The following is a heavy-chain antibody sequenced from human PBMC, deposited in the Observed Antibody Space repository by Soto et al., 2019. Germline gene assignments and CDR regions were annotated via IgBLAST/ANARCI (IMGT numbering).Heavy chain of an antibody. V-gene: IGHV3-23*01. J-gene: IGHJ4*02. D-gene: IGHD3-22*01. CDR3: AKVGSSGYLTKKDH. CDR2: ISGSGGST. CDR1: GFTFSSYA. Sequence: GGSLRLSCAASGFTFSSYAMSWVRQAPGKGPEWVSAISGSGGSTYYADSVKGRFTISRDNSKNTLYLQMNSLRAEDTAVYYCAKVGSSGYLTKKDHWGQGTLVTVSS.